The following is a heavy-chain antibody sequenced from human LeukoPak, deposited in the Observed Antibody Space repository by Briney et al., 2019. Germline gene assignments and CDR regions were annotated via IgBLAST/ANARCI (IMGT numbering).Heavy chain of an antibody. CDR1: GGSISSSSYY. Sequence: SETLSLTCTVSGGSISSSSYYWGWIRQPPGKGLEWIGSIYYSGCTYYNPSLKSRVTISVDTSKNQFSLKLSSVTAADTAVYYCARHEVSNYYFDYWGQGTLVTVSS. CDR3: ARHEVSNYYFDY. V-gene: IGHV4-39*01. J-gene: IGHJ4*02. D-gene: IGHD2/OR15-2a*01. CDR2: IYYSGCT.